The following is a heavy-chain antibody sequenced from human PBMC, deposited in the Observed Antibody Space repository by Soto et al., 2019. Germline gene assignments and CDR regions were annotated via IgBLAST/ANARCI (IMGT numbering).Heavy chain of an antibody. CDR1: GFTFSDYY. CDR2: ISSSGSTI. CDR3: ARSSGYQNFDY. J-gene: IGHJ4*02. V-gene: IGHV3-11*01. Sequence: GGSLRLSCAASGFTFSDYYMSWIRQAPGKGLGWVSYISSSGSTIYYADSVKGRFTISWDNAKNSLYLQMNSLRFEDAAVYYCARSSGYQNFDYWGQGTLVNVSS. D-gene: IGHD2-2*01.